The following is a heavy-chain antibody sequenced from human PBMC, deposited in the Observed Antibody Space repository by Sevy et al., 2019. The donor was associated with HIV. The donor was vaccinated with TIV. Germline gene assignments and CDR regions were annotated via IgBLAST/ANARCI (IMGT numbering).Heavy chain of an antibody. CDR2: ISDDGRNK. J-gene: IGHJ6*02. Sequence: GGSLRLSCAASGISFSGYGMYWVRQAPGKGLEWVAVISDDGRNKDYADSVKGRFTISRDNSKYTLYMQMNSLRVEDTAVYYCAEDWHWGSYYYGLNVWGQGTTVTVSS. CDR1: GISFSGYG. V-gene: IGHV3-30*18. CDR3: AEDWHWGSYYYGLNV. D-gene: IGHD7-27*01.